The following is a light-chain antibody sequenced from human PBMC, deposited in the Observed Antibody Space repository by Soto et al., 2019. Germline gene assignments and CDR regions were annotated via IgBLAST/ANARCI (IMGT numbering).Light chain of an antibody. V-gene: IGKV1-39*01. J-gene: IGKJ2*01. CDR1: QSINSY. CDR3: QQSYSVPYT. Sequence: DIQMTQSPPSLSASVGDRVTITCRASQSINSYLNWYQQKPGKAPDLLIYVASSLQSGVPSRFSGSGSGTDFTLTISSLYPEDSATYYCQQSYSVPYTFGQGTKMEIK. CDR2: VAS.